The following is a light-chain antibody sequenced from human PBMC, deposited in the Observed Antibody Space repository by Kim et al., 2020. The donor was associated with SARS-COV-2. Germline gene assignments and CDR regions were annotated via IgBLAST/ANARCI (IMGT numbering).Light chain of an antibody. J-gene: IGLJ2*01. V-gene: IGLV3-1*01. CDR2: QDS. CDR3: QAWDNSTVV. CDR1: KLGDRY. Sequence: SYELTQPPSVSVSPGQTASITCSGDKLGDRYACWYQQKPGQSPVLVIYQDSKRPSGIPERFSGSNSGNTATLTISGTQAMDEADYYCQAWDNSTVVFGGGTRLPVL.